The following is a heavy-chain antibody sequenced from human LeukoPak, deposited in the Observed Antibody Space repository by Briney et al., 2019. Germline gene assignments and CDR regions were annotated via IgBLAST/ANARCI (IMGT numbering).Heavy chain of an antibody. J-gene: IGHJ4*02. CDR3: TRSQTAMVIPFDY. V-gene: IGHV3-66*01. Sequence: GGSLRLSCAASGFTVSSNYMSWVRQAPGKGLEWVSVIYSGGSTYYADSVKGRFTISRDNSKNTLYLQMNSLRAEDTAVYYCTRSQTAMVIPFDYWGQGTLVTVSS. D-gene: IGHD5-18*01. CDR2: IYSGGST. CDR1: GFTVSSNY.